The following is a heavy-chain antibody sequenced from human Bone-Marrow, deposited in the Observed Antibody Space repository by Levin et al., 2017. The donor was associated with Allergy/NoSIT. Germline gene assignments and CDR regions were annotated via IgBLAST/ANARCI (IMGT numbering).Heavy chain of an antibody. J-gene: IGHJ4*02. CDR3: VRHLGHVYTPFDL. D-gene: IGHD5/OR15-5a*01. CDR2: TYYGSKWNS. V-gene: IGHV6-1*01. CDR1: GDSVSRSNSV. Sequence: SETLSLTCAISGDSVSRSNSVWNWIRQSPSRGLEWLGRTYYGSKWNSDYAVSVQGRITISPDTSTNQFSLQLNSVTPEDTAVYYCVRHLGHVYTPFDLWGQGTLVTVSS.